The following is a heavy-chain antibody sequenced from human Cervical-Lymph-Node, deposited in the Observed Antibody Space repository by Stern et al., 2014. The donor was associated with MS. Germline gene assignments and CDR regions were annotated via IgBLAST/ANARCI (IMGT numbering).Heavy chain of an antibody. CDR1: GGTFSNSA. D-gene: IGHD2-21*01. Sequence: VQLVESGAEVKKPGSSVEVSCRTSGGTFSNSAFSWIRQAPGQGLEWMGAFIPIFGTATYAQRFQGRVTISAHESTNTAYMELSSLRSEDTAVYYCATSAGFYSAMDVWGPGTTVAVSS. J-gene: IGHJ6*02. V-gene: IGHV1-69*01. CDR3: ATSAGFYSAMDV. CDR2: FIPIFGTA.